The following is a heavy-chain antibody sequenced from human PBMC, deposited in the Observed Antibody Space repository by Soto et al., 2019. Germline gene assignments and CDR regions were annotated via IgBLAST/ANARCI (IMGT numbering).Heavy chain of an antibody. CDR2: INPSGGST. CDR1: GYTFTSCY. J-gene: IGHJ4*02. D-gene: IGHD3-22*01. Sequence: ASVKVSCKASGYTFTSCYMHCVRQAPGQGLEWMGIINPSGGSTSYAQKFQGRVTMTRDTSTSTVYVELSSLRSEDTAVYYCARVRRSSGYYYGYWGQGTPVTVSS. V-gene: IGHV1-46*01. CDR3: ARVRRSSGYYYGY.